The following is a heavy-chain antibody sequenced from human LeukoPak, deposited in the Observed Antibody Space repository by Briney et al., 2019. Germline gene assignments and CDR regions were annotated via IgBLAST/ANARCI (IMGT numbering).Heavy chain of an antibody. Sequence: GGSLRLSCAASGSTFSSYAMSWVRQAPGKGLEWVSAISGSGGSTYYADSVKGRFTISRDNSKNTLYLQMNSLRAEDTAVYYCAKSVNYDILTGPFDYWGQGTLVTVSS. CDR2: ISGSGGST. D-gene: IGHD3-9*01. CDR3: AKSVNYDILTGPFDY. J-gene: IGHJ4*02. V-gene: IGHV3-23*01. CDR1: GSTFSSYA.